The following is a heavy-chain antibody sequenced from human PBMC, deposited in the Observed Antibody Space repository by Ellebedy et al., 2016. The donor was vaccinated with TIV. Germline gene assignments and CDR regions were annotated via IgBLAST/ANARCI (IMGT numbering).Heavy chain of an antibody. Sequence: AASVKVSCKASGYTFTNYAMNWVRQAPGQGLEWMGWISAYNGNTNYAQKLQGRVTMTTDTSTSTAYMELRSLRSDDTAVYYCARGGAAAGATPDYWGQGTLVTVSA. CDR2: ISAYNGNT. J-gene: IGHJ4*02. V-gene: IGHV1-18*01. CDR3: ARGGAAAGATPDY. D-gene: IGHD6-13*01. CDR1: GYTFTNYA.